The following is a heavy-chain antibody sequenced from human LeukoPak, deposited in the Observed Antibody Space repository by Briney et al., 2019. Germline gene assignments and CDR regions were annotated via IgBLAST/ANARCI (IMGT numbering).Heavy chain of an antibody. CDR3: AREIQGGIVVVPAFDY. CDR2: INPNSGGT. CDR1: GYTFTGYY. Sequence: ASVKVSCKASGYTFTGYYMHWVRQATGQGLEWMGWINPNSGGTNYAQKFQGRVTMTRDTSISTAYMELSRLRSDDTAVYYCAREIQGGIVVVPAFDYWGQGTLVTVSS. D-gene: IGHD2-2*01. J-gene: IGHJ4*02. V-gene: IGHV1-2*02.